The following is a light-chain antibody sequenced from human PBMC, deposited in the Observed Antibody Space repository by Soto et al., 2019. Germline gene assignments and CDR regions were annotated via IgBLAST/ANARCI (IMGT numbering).Light chain of an antibody. J-gene: IGLJ1*01. V-gene: IGLV2-14*01. CDR1: SSDVGGYNY. CDR3: SSYTSSSTAV. CDR2: EVS. Sequence: QSALTQPASVSGSPGQSITISCTGTSSDVGGYNYVSWYQQHPGKAPKLMIYEVSNRPSGVSNRFSGSKSDNTASLTISGIQAEDEADYYCSSYTSSSTAVFGTGTKLTVL.